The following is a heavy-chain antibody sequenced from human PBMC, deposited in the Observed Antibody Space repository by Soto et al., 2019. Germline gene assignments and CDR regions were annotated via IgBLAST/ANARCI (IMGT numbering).Heavy chain of an antibody. CDR3: ARGQWLSPSLNWFDP. Sequence: PSETLSLTCTVSGGSISSGDYYWSWIRQPPGKGLEWIGYIYYSGSTYYNPSLKSRVTISVDTSKNQFSLKLSSVTAADTAVYYCARGQWLSPSLNWFDPWGQGTLVTVSS. V-gene: IGHV4-30-4*01. D-gene: IGHD3-22*01. CDR2: IYYSGST. J-gene: IGHJ5*02. CDR1: GGSISSGDYY.